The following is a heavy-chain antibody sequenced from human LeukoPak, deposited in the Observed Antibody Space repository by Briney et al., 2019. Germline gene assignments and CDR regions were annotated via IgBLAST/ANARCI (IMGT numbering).Heavy chain of an antibody. D-gene: IGHD5-12*01. Sequence: SETLSLTCTVSGDSMNNFYWSWIRQPAGRALEWIGRIYPSGGTNYNPSLKSRVTLSVDTSKNQFSLKVMSVTAADTAVYYCARVLGVADSWFDPWGQGTLVTVSS. CDR2: IYPSGGT. CDR1: GDSMNNFY. J-gene: IGHJ5*02. V-gene: IGHV4-4*07. CDR3: ARVLGVADSWFDP.